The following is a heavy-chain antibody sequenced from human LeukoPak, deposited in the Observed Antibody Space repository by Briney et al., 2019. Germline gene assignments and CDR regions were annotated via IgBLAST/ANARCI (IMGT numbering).Heavy chain of an antibody. V-gene: IGHV4-30-4*08. CDR1: AGSISSRNHY. CDR2: IYYSGST. J-gene: IGHJ4*02. D-gene: IGHD5-18*01. Sequence: SETLSLTCTVSAGSISSRNHYWGWIRQPPGKGLEWIGYIYYSGSTYYNPSLKSRVTISVDTSKNQFSLKLSSVTAADTAVYYCARVREDTAMAFDYWGQGTLVTVSS. CDR3: ARVREDTAMAFDY.